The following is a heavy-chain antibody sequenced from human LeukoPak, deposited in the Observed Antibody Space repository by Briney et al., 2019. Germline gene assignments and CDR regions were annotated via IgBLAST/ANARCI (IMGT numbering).Heavy chain of an antibody. CDR3: ARARRDGYNYGDPNFDY. CDR2: IYHSGST. J-gene: IGHJ4*02. D-gene: IGHD5-24*01. V-gene: IGHV4-4*02. CDR1: GGSITNDNW. Sequence: PSETLSLTCAVTGGSITNDNWWSWVRQPPGKGLEWIGEIYHSGSTYYNPSLKSRVTISVDTSKNQFSLKLSSVTAADTAVYYCARARRDGYNYGDPNFDYWGQGTLVTVSS.